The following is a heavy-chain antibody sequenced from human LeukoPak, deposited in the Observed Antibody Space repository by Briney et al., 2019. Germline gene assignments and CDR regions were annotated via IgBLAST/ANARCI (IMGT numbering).Heavy chain of an antibody. V-gene: IGHV3-64*01. CDR3: ASYCSSTSCYRNWFDP. D-gene: IGHD2-2*02. Sequence: GGSLRLSCAASGFTFSSYAMHWVRQAPGKGLEYVSAISSNGGSTYYANSVKGRFTISRDNSKNTLYLQMGSLRSEDTAVYYCASYCSSTSCYRNWFDPWGQGTLVTVSS. J-gene: IGHJ5*02. CDR2: ISSNGGST. CDR1: GFTFSSYA.